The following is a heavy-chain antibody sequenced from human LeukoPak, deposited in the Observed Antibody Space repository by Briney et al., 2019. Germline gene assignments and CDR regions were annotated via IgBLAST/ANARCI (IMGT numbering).Heavy chain of an antibody. CDR2: LYSDGKP. Sequence: GGSLRLSCASSGFSVSDMYMSGVRQSPGKGRECVSILYSDGKPYYTDSMKGKFTISRDNPTNSLFLQMHSLRVEDTALYYCATSSRPNLGDYWGQGTLVPVSS. V-gene: IGHV3-66*01. CDR3: ATSSRPNLGDY. J-gene: IGHJ4*02. CDR1: GFSVSDMY. D-gene: IGHD1-14*01.